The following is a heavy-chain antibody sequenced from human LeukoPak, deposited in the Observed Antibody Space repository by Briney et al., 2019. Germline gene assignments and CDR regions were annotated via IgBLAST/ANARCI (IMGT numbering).Heavy chain of an antibody. J-gene: IGHJ3*02. D-gene: IGHD6-6*01. V-gene: IGHV3-13*01. CDR2: IGTAGDT. CDR3: ARVGSPGTFDI. CDR1: GFTFSSYD. Sequence: PGGSLRLSCAASGFTFSSYDMHWVRQATGKGLEWVSAIGTAGDTYYPGSVKGRFTISRENAKNSLYLQMNSLRAGDTAVYYCARVGSPGTFDIWGQGTMVIVSS.